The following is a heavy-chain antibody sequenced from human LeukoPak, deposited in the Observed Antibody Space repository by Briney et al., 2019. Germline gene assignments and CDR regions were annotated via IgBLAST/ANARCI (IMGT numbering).Heavy chain of an antibody. V-gene: IGHV1-24*01. Sequence: ASVKVSCKVSGYTLTELSMHWVRQAPGKGLEWMGGFDPEDGETIYAQKFQGRVTMTEDTSTDTAYMELSSLRSEDTAVYYCATGITMVRGEYYYYGMDVWGQGITVTVSS. CDR3: ATGITMVRGEYYYYGMDV. CDR1: GYTLTELS. CDR2: FDPEDGET. J-gene: IGHJ6*02. D-gene: IGHD3-10*01.